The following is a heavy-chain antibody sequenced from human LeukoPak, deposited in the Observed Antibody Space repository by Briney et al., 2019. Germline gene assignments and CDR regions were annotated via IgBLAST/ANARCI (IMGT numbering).Heavy chain of an antibody. CDR2: IIAGADTT. CDR3: ARDGTTTRYNWFDP. V-gene: IGHV3-23*01. Sequence: GGSLRLSRAASGFTFSSYAMSWVRQAPGKGLEWVSGIIAGADTTYYADSVKGRFTISRDHSKNTLYLQMNSLRAEDTAIYYCARDGTTTRYNWFDPWGQGTLVTVSS. CDR1: GFTFSSYA. D-gene: IGHD1-7*01. J-gene: IGHJ5*02.